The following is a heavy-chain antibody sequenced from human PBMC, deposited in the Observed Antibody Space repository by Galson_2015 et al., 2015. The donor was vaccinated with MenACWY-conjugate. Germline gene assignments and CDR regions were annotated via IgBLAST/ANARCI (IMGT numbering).Heavy chain of an antibody. CDR3: AHSGEYCSRTSCYYFDY. J-gene: IGHJ4*02. D-gene: IGHD2-2*01. CDR1: GFSLTTTGVG. CDR2: IYWDDDK. V-gene: IGHV2-5*02. Sequence: PALVKPTQTLTLTCTFSGFSLTTTGVGVAWIRQPPGKALEWLALIYWDDDKRYTPSLRRRLTVTKDTSKNRVVLTTTNVDPVDTVTYYCAHSGEYCSRTSCYYFDYWGQGAPVTVSS.